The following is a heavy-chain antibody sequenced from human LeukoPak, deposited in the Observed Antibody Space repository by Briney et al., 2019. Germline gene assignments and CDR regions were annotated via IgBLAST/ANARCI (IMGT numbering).Heavy chain of an antibody. CDR1: GYTFIEYY. V-gene: IGHV1-2*02. Sequence: ASVKVSCKTSGYTFIEYYVHWVRQAPGQGLEWMGWINPRSGGTQYAQKFQGRVAMTRDTSISTAYMELTRPTSDDTAVYFCVRGGRTAHFDHWGEGSLVTVSS. D-gene: IGHD3-16*01. CDR3: VRGGRTAHFDH. J-gene: IGHJ4*02. CDR2: INPRSGGT.